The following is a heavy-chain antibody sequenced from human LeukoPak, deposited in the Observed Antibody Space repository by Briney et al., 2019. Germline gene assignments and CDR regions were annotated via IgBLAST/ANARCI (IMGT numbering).Heavy chain of an antibody. V-gene: IGHV3-21*01. J-gene: IGHJ4*02. CDR1: GFTFSIYS. Sequence: GGSLRLSCAASGFTFSIYSMNWVRQAPGEGLEWVSSISSSSSYIYYADSVKGRFTISRDNAKNSLYLQMNSLRAEDTAVYYCARVGYSGYDYLCYWGQGTLVTVSS. CDR2: ISSSSSYI. D-gene: IGHD5-12*01. CDR3: ARVGYSGYDYLCY.